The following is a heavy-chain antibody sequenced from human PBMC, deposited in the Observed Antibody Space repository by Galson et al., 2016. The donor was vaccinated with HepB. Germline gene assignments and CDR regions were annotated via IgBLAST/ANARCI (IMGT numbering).Heavy chain of an antibody. CDR3: ARFEGSGTYFVDPWTNFVDQ. CDR2: INHVGST. CDR1: GGSFSAYY. Sequence: ETLSLTCAVSGGSFSAYYWNWIRQPPGRGLEWIGEINHVGSTKFNPSLESRLTISLDTSKRQFSLKLNSVTAADTAVYYCARFEGSGTYFVDPWTNFVDQGGQGTLVPVPS. V-gene: IGHV4-34*01. J-gene: IGHJ4*02. D-gene: IGHD3-9*01.